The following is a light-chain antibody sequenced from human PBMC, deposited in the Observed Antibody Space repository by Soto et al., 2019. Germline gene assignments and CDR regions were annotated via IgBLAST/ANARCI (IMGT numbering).Light chain of an antibody. V-gene: IGLV2-14*01. CDR2: SVS. Sequence: QSALTQPASVSGSPGQSITISCSGTSSDIGTYDHVAWFQQFPGKTPKLMIYSVSNRPSGVPDRFSGSKSGTSASLAIRGLRSEDEADYYCATWDDSLRGRVFGGGTQLTVL. CDR3: ATWDDSLRGRV. CDR1: SSDIGTYDH. J-gene: IGLJ3*02.